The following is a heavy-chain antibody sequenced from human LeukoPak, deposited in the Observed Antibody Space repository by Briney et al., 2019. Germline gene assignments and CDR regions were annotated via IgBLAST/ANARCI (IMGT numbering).Heavy chain of an antibody. CDR2: ISSSGSTI. J-gene: IGHJ6*04. D-gene: IGHD3-10*02. CDR1: GFTFSSYE. Sequence: GGSLRLSCSASGFTFSSYEMNWVRQAPGKGLEWVSYISSSGSTIYYADSVKGRFTISRDNAKNSLYLQMNSLRAEDTAVYYCAELGITMIGGVWGKGTTVTISS. CDR3: AELGITMIGGV. V-gene: IGHV3-48*03.